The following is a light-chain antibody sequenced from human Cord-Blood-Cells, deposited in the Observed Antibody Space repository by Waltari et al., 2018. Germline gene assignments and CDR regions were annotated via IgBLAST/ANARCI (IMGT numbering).Light chain of an antibody. Sequence: LSLSPGARATLSCRASQSVSSSYLAWYQQKPGQAPRLLIYGASSRATGIPDRFSGSGSGTDFTLTISRLEPEDFAVYYCQQYGSSPWTFGQGTKVEIK. J-gene: IGKJ1*01. CDR1: QSVSSSY. CDR3: QQYGSSPWT. CDR2: GAS. V-gene: IGKV3-20*01.